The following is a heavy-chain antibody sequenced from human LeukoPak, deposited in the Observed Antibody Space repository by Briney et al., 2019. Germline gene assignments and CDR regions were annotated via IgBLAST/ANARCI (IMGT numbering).Heavy chain of an antibody. Sequence: SQTLSLTCTVSGGSISSGSYYWSWIRQPAGKGLEWIGRIYTSGSTYYNPSLKSRVTISVDTSKNQFSLKLSSVTAADTAVYYCARVPRGYYDSSGYYPWYFDYWGQGTLVTVSS. CDR3: ARVPRGYYDSSGYYPWYFDY. CDR1: GGSISSGSYY. V-gene: IGHV4-61*02. J-gene: IGHJ4*02. CDR2: IYTSGST. D-gene: IGHD3-22*01.